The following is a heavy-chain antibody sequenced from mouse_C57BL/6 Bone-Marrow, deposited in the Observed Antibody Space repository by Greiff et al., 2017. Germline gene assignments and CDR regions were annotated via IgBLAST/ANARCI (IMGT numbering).Heavy chain of an antibody. D-gene: IGHD4-1*01. CDR3: AKLGPWFAY. J-gene: IGHJ3*01. CDR2: IYPGAGDH. V-gene: IGHV1-82*01. Sequence: QVQLQQPGTELVKPGASVTLSCKASGYAFSSSWMNWVKQRPGKGLEWIGRIYPGAGDHNYNGKFKGKATLTADKSSRTAYMQLSSLTSEDSAVYFCAKLGPWFAYWGQGTLVTVSA. CDR1: GYAFSSSW.